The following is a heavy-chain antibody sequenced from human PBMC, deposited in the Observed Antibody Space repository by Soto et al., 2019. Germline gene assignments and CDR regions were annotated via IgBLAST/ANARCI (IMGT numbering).Heavy chain of an antibody. Sequence: VELVQSGAEVKKAGASVKVSCKASGYSFTSHGISWVRRAPRQGLEWMGWISAYNGEITYAQRFQDRVTMTTDASTSTDYMELRSLRSDDTATYYCARDPPISGSLRGTPLMDAWGQGTTVTVSS. CDR2: ISAYNGEI. V-gene: IGHV1-18*04. CDR3: ARDPPISGSLRGTPLMDA. CDR1: GYSFTSHG. J-gene: IGHJ6*02. D-gene: IGHD1-20*01.